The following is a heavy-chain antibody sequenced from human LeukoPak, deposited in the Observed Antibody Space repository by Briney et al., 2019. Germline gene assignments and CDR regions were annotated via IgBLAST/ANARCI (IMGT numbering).Heavy chain of an antibody. J-gene: IGHJ5*02. CDR1: GYTFSSYY. CDR3: ARDNSVEDTAWWFDP. Sequence: ASVKVSCTASGYTFSSYYMHWVRQAPGQGLEWMGLIDTSSSSTSYAQKFQGRVTMTRDVSTSTVYMELSSLRSDDTAAYYCARDNSVEDTAWWFDPWGQGTLVTVSS. D-gene: IGHD4-23*01. V-gene: IGHV1-46*01. CDR2: IDTSSSST.